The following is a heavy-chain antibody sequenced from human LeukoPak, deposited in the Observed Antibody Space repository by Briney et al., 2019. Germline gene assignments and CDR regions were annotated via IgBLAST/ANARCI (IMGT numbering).Heavy chain of an antibody. CDR3: AKDTNSGYCSSTSCYGTWSYFDY. CDR1: GFTFDDYA. CDR2: VSWNSGSI. D-gene: IGHD2-2*03. V-gene: IGHV3-9*01. J-gene: IGHJ4*02. Sequence: SLRLSCAASGFTFDDYAMHWVRRAPGKGLEWVSGVSWNSGSIGYSDSVKGRFTISRDNAKNSLYLQMNSLRAEDTALYYCAKDTNSGYCSSTSCYGTWSYFDYWGQGTLVTVSS.